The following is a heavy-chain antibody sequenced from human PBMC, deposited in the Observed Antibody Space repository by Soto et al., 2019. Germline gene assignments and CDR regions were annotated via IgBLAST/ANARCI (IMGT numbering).Heavy chain of an antibody. Sequence: GESLKISCKGSGYTFTNYWITWVRQMPGKGLEWMGRIDPDDSYTNYSPSFEGHVTISVDKSISTAYLQWSSVRASDTAIYYCERPGYCSSTSCSYGMDVWGQGTTVTVSS. CDR1: GYTFTNYW. D-gene: IGHD2-2*01. CDR2: IDPDDSYT. CDR3: ERPGYCSSTSCSYGMDV. J-gene: IGHJ6*02. V-gene: IGHV5-10-1*01.